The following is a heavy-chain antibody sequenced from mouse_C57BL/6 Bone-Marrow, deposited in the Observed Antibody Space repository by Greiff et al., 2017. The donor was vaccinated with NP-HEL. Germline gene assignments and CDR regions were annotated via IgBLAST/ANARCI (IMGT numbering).Heavy chain of an antibody. J-gene: IGHJ1*03. CDR3: ARSSYDYDDWYFDV. CDR1: GFTLTDYY. V-gene: IGHV7-3*01. CDR2: IRNKANGYTT. Sequence: EVKLVESGGGLVQPGGSLSLSCAASGFTLTDYYMSWVRQPPGKALEWLGFIRNKANGYTTEYSASVRGRFTISRDNSQSILYLQMNALRAEDSATYYCARSSYDYDDWYFDVWGTGTTVTVSS. D-gene: IGHD2-4*01.